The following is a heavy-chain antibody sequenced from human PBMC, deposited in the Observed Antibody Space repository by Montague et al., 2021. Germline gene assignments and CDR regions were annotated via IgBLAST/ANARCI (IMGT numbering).Heavy chain of an antibody. D-gene: IGHD1-1*01. J-gene: IGHJ5*02. CDR3: ARVLPYPPNGLFDP. V-gene: IGHV4-61*03. CDR2: IYYSGST. CDR1: GGSLSSGNHW. Sequence: SETLSLTCTVSGGSLSSGNHWWSWIRQPPGKRLEWIGYIYYSGSTVYSPSFSTRVTLSVDTSKNHFSLRLRSVTAADTAVYYCARVLPYPPNGLFDPWGHGTLVTVSS.